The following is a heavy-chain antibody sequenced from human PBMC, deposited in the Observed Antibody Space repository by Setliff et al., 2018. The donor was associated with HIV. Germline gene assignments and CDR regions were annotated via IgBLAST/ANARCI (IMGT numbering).Heavy chain of an antibody. Sequence: SETLSLTCTVSGVSTSSSHYYWGWIRQPPGKGLEWIGYIYYSGSTYYNPSLKSRVTISVDTSKNLFSLRLSSVTAADTAVFYCARELGHYYYYMDVWGKGTTVTVSS. CDR2: IYYSGST. CDR3: ARELGHYYYYMDV. D-gene: IGHD7-27*01. J-gene: IGHJ6*03. CDR1: GVSTSSSHYY. V-gene: IGHV4-39*02.